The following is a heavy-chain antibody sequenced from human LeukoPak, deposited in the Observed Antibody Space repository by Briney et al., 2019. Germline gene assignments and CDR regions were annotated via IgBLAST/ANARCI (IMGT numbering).Heavy chain of an antibody. D-gene: IGHD5-12*01. V-gene: IGHV1-8*03. CDR2: MNPNSGNT. CDR1: GYTFTSYD. J-gene: IGHJ3*02. Sequence: ASVKVSCKASGYTFTSYDINWVRQATGQGLEWMGWMNPNSGNTGYAQKFQGRVTITRNTSISTAYMELSSLRSDDTAVYYCARDGGDSGYDPNAFDIWDQGTMVTVSS. CDR3: ARDGGDSGYDPNAFDI.